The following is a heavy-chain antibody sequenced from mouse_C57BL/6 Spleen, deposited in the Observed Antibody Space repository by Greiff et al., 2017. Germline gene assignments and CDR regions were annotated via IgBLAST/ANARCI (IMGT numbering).Heavy chain of an antibody. CDR3: ARGTNYYGSSDYAMDY. CDR1: GYTFTSYW. D-gene: IGHD1-1*01. V-gene: IGHV1-55*01. CDR2: IYPGSGST. Sequence: QVQLQQPGAELVKPGASVKMSCKASGYTFTSYWITWVKQRPGQGLKWIGDIYPGSGSTNYNEKFKSKATLTVDTSSSTAYMQLSSLTSEDSAVYYWARGTNYYGSSDYAMDYWGQGTSVTVSS. J-gene: IGHJ4*01.